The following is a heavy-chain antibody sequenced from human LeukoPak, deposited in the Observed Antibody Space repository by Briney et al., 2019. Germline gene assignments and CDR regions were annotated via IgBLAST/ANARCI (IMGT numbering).Heavy chain of an antibody. CDR3: AKGITGNSFYFDY. CDR1: GFSFSSDG. J-gene: IGHJ4*02. CDR2: INHDESSK. D-gene: IGHD1-20*01. Sequence: GGSLRLSCAASGFSFSSDGIHWVRQAPGKGLEWLANINHDESSKYYADSVRGRFTVSRDNSKNTLYLEMSSLRAEDTAVYFCAKGITGNSFYFDYWGQGTLVTVSS. V-gene: IGHV3-30*02.